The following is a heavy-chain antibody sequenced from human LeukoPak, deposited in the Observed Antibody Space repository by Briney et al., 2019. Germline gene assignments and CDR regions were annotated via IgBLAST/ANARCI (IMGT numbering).Heavy chain of an antibody. V-gene: IGHV3-30*02. CDR1: GFPFSSYG. CDR3: AKDRAIVAVAGSSYMDV. CDR2: IRYDGSNK. D-gene: IGHD6-19*01. J-gene: IGHJ6*03. Sequence: GGSLRLSCAASGFPFSSYGMHWVRQAPGKGLEWVAFIRYDGSNKYYADSVKGRFTISRDNSKNTLYLQMNSLRAEDTAVYYCAKDRAIVAVAGSSYMDVWGKGTTVTASS.